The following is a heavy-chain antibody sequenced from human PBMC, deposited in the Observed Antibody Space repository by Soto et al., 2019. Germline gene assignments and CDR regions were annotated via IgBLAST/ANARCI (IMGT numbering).Heavy chain of an antibody. D-gene: IGHD3-10*01. CDR2: ISSSSSYI. CDR1: GFTFSSYS. J-gene: IGHJ4*02. CDR3: ARLLWFGESFPLDY. V-gene: IGHV3-21*01. Sequence: LRLSCAASGFTFSSYSMNWVRQAPGKGLEWVSSISSSSSYIYYADSVRGRFTISRDNAKNSLYLQMNSLRAEDTAVYCCARLLWFGESFPLDYWGQGTLVTVSS.